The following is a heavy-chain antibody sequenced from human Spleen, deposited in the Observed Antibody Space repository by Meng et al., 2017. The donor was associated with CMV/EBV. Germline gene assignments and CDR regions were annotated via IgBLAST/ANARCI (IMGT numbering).Heavy chain of an antibody. D-gene: IGHD1-1*01. CDR3: ARGEEEQLAQFYYYGMDV. CDR2: IKPGGGYT. V-gene: IGHV1-46*01. J-gene: IGHJ6*02. Sequence: ASVKVSCKASGYSFSNYAITWVRQAPGQGLEWMGIIKPGGGYTSTAQKFQGRLTMTRDTSTGTAYMVLSGLRSGDTAVYFCARGEEEQLAQFYYYGMDVWGQGTKVTVSS. CDR1: GYSFSNYA.